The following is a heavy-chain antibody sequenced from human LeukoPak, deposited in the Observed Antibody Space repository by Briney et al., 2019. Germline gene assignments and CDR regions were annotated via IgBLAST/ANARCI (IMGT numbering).Heavy chain of an antibody. V-gene: IGHV4-30-4*01. CDR1: GGSISSGDYY. CDR3: ARGPYGDPTSFDP. D-gene: IGHD4-17*01. CDR2: IYYSGST. J-gene: IGHJ5*02. Sequence: SQTLSLTCTVSGGSISSGDYYWSWIRQPPGEGLEWIGYIYYSGSTYYNPSLKSRVTISVDTSKNQFSLKLSSVTAADTAVYYCARGPYGDPTSFDPWGQGTLVTVSS.